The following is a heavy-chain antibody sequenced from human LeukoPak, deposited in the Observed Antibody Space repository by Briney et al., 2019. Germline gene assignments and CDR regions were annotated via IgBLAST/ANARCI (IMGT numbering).Heavy chain of an antibody. CDR2: INDSGST. J-gene: IGHJ3*02. CDR1: GGSFSGYY. Sequence: SETLSLTCAVYGGSFSGYYWSWIRQPPAKGLEWMGEINDSGSTKYNPSLKSRVTISVDTSKTQFSLKLTSVTAADTALYYCARRAFKIHSTSWSAVVAGLGDAFDIWGQGTMVTVSS. D-gene: IGHD6-13*01. CDR3: ARRAFKIHSTSWSAVVAGLGDAFDI. V-gene: IGHV4-34*01.